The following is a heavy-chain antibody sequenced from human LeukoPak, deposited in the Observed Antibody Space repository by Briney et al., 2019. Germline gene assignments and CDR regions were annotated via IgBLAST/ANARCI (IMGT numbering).Heavy chain of an antibody. CDR2: IYYSGST. V-gene: IGHV4-31*03. CDR1: GGSISSGGYY. CDR3: ARLRGGSCDY. Sequence: PSETLSLTCTVSGGSISSGGYYWSWIRQHPGEGLEWIGYIYYSGSTYYNPSLKSRVTISVDTSKNQFSLKLSSVTAADTAVYYCARLRGGSCDYWGQGTLVTVSS. J-gene: IGHJ4*02. D-gene: IGHD3-10*01.